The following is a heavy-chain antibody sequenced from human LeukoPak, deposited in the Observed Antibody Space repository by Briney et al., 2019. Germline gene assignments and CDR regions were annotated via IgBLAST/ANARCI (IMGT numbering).Heavy chain of an antibody. CDR3: ARAPPDEWELLKGFDNWFDP. CDR1: GGSISSYY. CDR2: IYSSGST. Sequence: SETLSLTCTVSGGSISSYYWSWIRQPPGKGLEWIGYIYSSGSTNYNPSLKSRVTITVDTSKNQLSLKLRSVTAADTAVYYCARAPPDEWELLKGFDNWFDPWGQGTLVTVSS. J-gene: IGHJ5*02. V-gene: IGHV4-59*01. D-gene: IGHD1-26*01.